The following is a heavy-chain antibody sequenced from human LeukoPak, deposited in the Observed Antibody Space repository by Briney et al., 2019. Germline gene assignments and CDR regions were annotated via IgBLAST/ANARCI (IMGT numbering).Heavy chain of an antibody. CDR2: INPNSGGA. D-gene: IGHD3-22*01. V-gene: IGHV1-2*02. CDR3: ARDPPGDDSSGYYYDY. J-gene: IGHJ4*02. CDR1: GYTFTSYV. Sequence: ASVKVSCKASGYTFTSYVISWVRQAPGQGLEWMGWINPNSGGANYAQKFQGRVTMTRDTSISTAYMELSRLRSDDTAVYYCARDPPGDDSSGYYYDYWGQGTLVTVSS.